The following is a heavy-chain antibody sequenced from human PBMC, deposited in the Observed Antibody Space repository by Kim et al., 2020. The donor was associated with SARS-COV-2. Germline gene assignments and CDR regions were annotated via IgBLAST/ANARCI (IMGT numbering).Heavy chain of an antibody. CDR2: VTHGGST. CDR3: ARALDSTGFYY. V-gene: IGHV4-34*01. J-gene: IGHJ4*02. CDR1: GGSLIGYY. D-gene: IGHD3-22*01. Sequence: SETPSLTCAVSGGSLIGYYWAWIRQTPGKGLEWIGEVTHGGSTNSSPSLKDRVSISVDMSKRQFSLKLASVTAADTAVYFCARALDSTGFYYWGQGTLVTVSS.